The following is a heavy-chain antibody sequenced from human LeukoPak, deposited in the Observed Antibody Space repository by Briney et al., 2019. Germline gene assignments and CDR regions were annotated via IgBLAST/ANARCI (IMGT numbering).Heavy chain of an antibody. V-gene: IGHV3-11*06. CDR2: ISTTGSNT. Sequence: GGSLRLSCAASGFTFSNYYMNWIRQAPGKGLEWVSYISTTGSNTNYADSVRGRFTISRDNSKSTLYLQMSSLRAEDTAVYLCVKDLRSDFMGVLSRYLSYWGQGTLVTVSS. CDR1: GFTFSNYY. D-gene: IGHD2/OR15-2a*01. J-gene: IGHJ4*02. CDR3: VKDLRSDFMGVLSRYLSY.